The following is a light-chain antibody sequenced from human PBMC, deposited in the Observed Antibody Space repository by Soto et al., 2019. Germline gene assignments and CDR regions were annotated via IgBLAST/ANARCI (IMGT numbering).Light chain of an antibody. CDR1: QSISNF. Sequence: DIQMTQSPSSLSASVGDRVTITCRASQSISNFLNWYQQKPGKAPALLIYAASSLHSGVPSRFSASGSGTNVTLTISSLQPEDFATYSCQQSYTTPYTFGQGTKLEIK. CDR3: QQSYTTPYT. V-gene: IGKV1-39*01. CDR2: AAS. J-gene: IGKJ2*01.